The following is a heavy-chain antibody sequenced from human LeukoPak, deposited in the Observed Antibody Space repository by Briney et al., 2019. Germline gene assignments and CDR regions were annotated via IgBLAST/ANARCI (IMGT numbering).Heavy chain of an antibody. J-gene: IGHJ4*02. V-gene: IGHV4-61*08. CDR1: GGSISSGGYY. D-gene: IGHD3-16*01. CDR2: IYYSGST. Sequence: PSETLSLTCTVSGGSISSGGYYWSWIRQHPGRGLEWIGYIYYSGSTNYNPSLKSRVTISVDTSKNQFSLKLSSVTAADTAVYYCASGLGDYVWGTPFDYWGQGPRSPSPQ. CDR3: ASGLGDYVWGTPFDY.